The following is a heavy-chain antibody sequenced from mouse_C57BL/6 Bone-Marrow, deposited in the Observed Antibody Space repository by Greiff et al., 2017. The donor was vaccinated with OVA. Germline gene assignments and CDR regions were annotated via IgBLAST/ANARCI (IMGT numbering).Heavy chain of an antibody. V-gene: IGHV1-82*01. J-gene: IGHJ3*01. CDR3: ARRLGGLAY. CDR2: IYPGDGDT. Sequence: LVESGPELVKPGASVKISCKASGYAFSSSWMNWVKQRPGKGLEWIGRIYPGDGDTNYNGKFKGKATLTADKSSSTAYMQLSSLTSEDSAVYFCARRLGGLAYWGQGTLVTVSA. CDR1: GYAFSSSW. D-gene: IGHD4-1*01.